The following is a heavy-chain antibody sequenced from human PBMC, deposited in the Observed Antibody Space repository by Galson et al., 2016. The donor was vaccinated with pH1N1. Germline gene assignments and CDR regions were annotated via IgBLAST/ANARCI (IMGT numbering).Heavy chain of an antibody. D-gene: IGHD3-9*01. V-gene: IGHV4-59*12. Sequence: ETLSLTCSVSDGSISCYCWDWIRQPPDKGLECREHQQNPSLKSRVTISVDTSKNQFSLKLRSVTAADTAVYFCARDRAPESFDWLSYFDSWGQGTLVTVSS. CDR1: DGSISCYC. CDR3: ARDRAPESFDWLSYFDS. J-gene: IGHJ4*01. CDR2: EH.